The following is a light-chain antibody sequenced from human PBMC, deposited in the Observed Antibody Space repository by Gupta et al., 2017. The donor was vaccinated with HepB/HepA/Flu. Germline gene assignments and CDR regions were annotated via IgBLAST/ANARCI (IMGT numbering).Light chain of an antibody. Sequence: DIQMTQSPSSLSASVGDRVTITCRASQGIRNYLGWYQQKPGKAPKRLIYGASNLHSGVPSRFSGSGSGTEFTLTISSLQPEDFATYYCLQHNTYPRSFGQGTKLEI. CDR2: GAS. J-gene: IGKJ2*03. CDR1: QGIRNY. CDR3: LQHNTYPRS. V-gene: IGKV1-17*01.